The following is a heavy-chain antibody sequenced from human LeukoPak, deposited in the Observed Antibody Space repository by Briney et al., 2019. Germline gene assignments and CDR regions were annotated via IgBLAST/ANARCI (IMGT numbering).Heavy chain of an antibody. CDR2: IIPIFGTA. CDR3: ARRYCPNGVCYHDRGAFDI. CDR1: GYTFTSYG. D-gene: IGHD2-8*01. V-gene: IGHV1-69*06. Sequence: ASVKVSCKASGYTFTSYGISWVRQAPGQGLEWMGGIIPIFGTANYAQKFQGRVTLTADKSTSTAYMELSSLRSEDTAVYYCARRYCPNGVCYHDRGAFDIWGQGTMVTVSS. J-gene: IGHJ3*02.